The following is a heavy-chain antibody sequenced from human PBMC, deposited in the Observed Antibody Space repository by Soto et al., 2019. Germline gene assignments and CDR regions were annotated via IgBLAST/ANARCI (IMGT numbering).Heavy chain of an antibody. CDR2: IYTSGST. Sequence: QVQLQESGPGLVKPSETLSLTCTVSGGSISSYYCSWIRQPAGKGLEWIGRIYTSGSTNYNPSLKSRVTMSVDTSKNQFSLKLSSVTAADTAVYYCARDDSVLCGGDCYRSGALDYWGQGTLVTVSS. D-gene: IGHD2-21*02. J-gene: IGHJ4*02. CDR3: ARDDSVLCGGDCYRSGALDY. CDR1: GGSISSYY. V-gene: IGHV4-4*07.